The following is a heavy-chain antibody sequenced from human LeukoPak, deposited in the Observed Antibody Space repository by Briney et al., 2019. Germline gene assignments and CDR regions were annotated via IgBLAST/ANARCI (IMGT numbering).Heavy chain of an antibody. CDR3: AKVLVLVSANRYYFDY. CDR1: GLTCSGSA. V-gene: IGHV3-23*01. D-gene: IGHD2-15*01. CDR2: ISGSGNST. Sequence: PGGSLRLSCAASGLTCSGSAMSWVRQAPGKGLEWVSLISGSGNSTYYADSVKGRFTISRDNSKNTLYLQMNSLRAEDTAVYYCAKVLVLVSANRYYFDYWGQGTLVTVSS. J-gene: IGHJ4*02.